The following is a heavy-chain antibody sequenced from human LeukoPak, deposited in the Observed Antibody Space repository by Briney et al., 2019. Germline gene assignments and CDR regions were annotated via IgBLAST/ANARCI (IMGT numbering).Heavy chain of an antibody. V-gene: IGHV5-51*01. CDR2: IYPGDSNT. CDR3: ARTSSNYDSSGGYSYYYMDV. CDR1: GYSFSNYW. J-gene: IGHJ6*03. D-gene: IGHD3-22*01. Sequence: GESLKISCKGSGYSFSNYWIGWVRQMPGKGLEWMGIIYPGDSNTRYSPSFQGQVTFSADKSISTAYLQWSSLKASDTAMYYCARTSSNYDSSGGYSYYYMDVWGKGTTVTISS.